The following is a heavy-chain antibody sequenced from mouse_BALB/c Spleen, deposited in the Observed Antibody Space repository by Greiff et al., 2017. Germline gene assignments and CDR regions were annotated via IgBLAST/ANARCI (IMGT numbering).Heavy chain of an antibody. J-gene: IGHJ2*01. CDR3: ARSRYGSSWDY. Sequence: EVQLQQSGPGLVKPSQSLSLTCTVTGYSITSDYAWNWIRQFPGNKLEWMGYISYSGSTSYNPSLKSRISITRDTSKNQFFLQLNSVTTEDTATYYCARSRYGSSWDYWGQGTTLTVSS. D-gene: IGHD1-1*01. CDR1: GYSITSDYA. CDR2: ISYSGST. V-gene: IGHV3-2*02.